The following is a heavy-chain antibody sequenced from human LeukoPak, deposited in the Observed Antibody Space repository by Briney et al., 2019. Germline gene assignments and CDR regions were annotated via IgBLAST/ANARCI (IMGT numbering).Heavy chain of an antibody. Sequence: GGSLRLSCAASGFTFSSYSMNWVRQAPGKGLEWVSSISSSSSYIYYADSVKGRFTISRDSAKNSLYLQMNSLRAEDTAVYYCASGIWSGYYMSGTDYWGQGTLVTVSS. V-gene: IGHV3-21*01. CDR1: GFTFSSYS. CDR2: ISSSSSYI. D-gene: IGHD3-3*01. CDR3: ASGIWSGYYMSGTDY. J-gene: IGHJ4*02.